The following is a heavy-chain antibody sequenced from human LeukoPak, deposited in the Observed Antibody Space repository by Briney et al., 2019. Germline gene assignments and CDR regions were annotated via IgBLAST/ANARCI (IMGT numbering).Heavy chain of an antibody. Sequence: PGGSLRLSCAASGFTSSSYSMNWVRQAPGKGLGWVSCISISSSYIYYADSVKGRFTISRDNAKNSLYLEMNSLRAEDTAVYYCARGHYYGSGSYYTPDFDYWGQGTLVTVSS. CDR3: ARGHYYGSGSYYTPDFDY. D-gene: IGHD3-10*01. V-gene: IGHV3-21*01. CDR1: GFTSSSYS. CDR2: ISISSSYI. J-gene: IGHJ4*02.